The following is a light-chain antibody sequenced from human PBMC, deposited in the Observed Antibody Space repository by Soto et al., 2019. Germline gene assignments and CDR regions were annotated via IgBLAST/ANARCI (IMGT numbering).Light chain of an antibody. Sequence: EIVLTQSPATLSLSPGERATLSCRASQNVRTYLAWYQQKPGQAPRLLIYDASNRATGIPARFSGSGSGTDFTLPISSREPEDFAVYYCQQRTNWLTFGPGTKVDI. J-gene: IGKJ3*01. CDR3: QQRTNWLT. CDR1: QNVRTY. V-gene: IGKV3-11*01. CDR2: DAS.